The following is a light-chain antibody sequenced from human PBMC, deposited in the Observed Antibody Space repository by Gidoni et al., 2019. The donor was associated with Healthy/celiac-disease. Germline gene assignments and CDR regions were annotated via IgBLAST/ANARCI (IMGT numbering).Light chain of an antibody. V-gene: IGLV2-8*01. CDR1: SSDVGGYNF. CDR2: EVS. J-gene: IGLJ2*01. CDR3: SSYAGSSNYLV. Sequence: QSALTQPPSASGSPGQSVTISCTGTSSDVGGYNFVSWYQQYPGKAPKLMIYEVSERPSGVPDRFFGSKSGNTASLTVSGLQAEDEADYYCSSYAGSSNYLVFGGGTKLTVL.